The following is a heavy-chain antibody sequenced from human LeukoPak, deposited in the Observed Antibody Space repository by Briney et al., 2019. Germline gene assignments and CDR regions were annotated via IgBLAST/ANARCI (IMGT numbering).Heavy chain of an antibody. CDR1: GGSISSSTYY. CDR2: IYYSGST. Sequence: SETLSLTCTVYGGSISSSTYYWVWIRQPPGKGLEWIGSIYYSGSTYYNPSLKSRVTISVDTSKNQFSLKLSSVTAADTAVYYCAIQALYYYDSSGYPLPWYFDLWGRGTLVTVSS. CDR3: AIQALYYYDSSGYPLPWYFDL. J-gene: IGHJ2*01. D-gene: IGHD3-22*01. V-gene: IGHV4-39*01.